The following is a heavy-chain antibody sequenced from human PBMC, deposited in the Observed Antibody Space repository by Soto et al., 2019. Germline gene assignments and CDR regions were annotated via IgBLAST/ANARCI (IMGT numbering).Heavy chain of an antibody. CDR2: IYYSGNT. D-gene: IGHD5-18*01. V-gene: IGHV4-31*03. Sequence: TSETLSLTCIVSGGSISSNDFYWSWIRQHPGKGLEWIGYIYYSGNTYYNPSLKSRVTISVDTSKNQFSLKLSSVTAADTAVFYCARLGYSYGYTSPFDYWGQGTLVTVSS. CDR3: ARLGYSYGYTSPFDY. CDR1: GGSISSNDFY. J-gene: IGHJ4*02.